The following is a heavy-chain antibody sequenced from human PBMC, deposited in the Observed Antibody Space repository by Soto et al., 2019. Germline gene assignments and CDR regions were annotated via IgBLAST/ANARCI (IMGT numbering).Heavy chain of an antibody. Sequence: QLQLVQSGTEVKEPGSSVKVSCKASGGTFSTSSFVWVRQGPGQGLEWMGGIIPIFTRTNFAQKFQGRVTFSADESTRTTYMELRSLTSEDTAIYYGARDVVRSTAGDSWGQGTLVTVSS. CDR3: ARDVVRSTAGDS. CDR1: GGTFSTSS. V-gene: IGHV1-69*01. J-gene: IGHJ4*02. CDR2: IIPIFTRT. D-gene: IGHD2-15*01.